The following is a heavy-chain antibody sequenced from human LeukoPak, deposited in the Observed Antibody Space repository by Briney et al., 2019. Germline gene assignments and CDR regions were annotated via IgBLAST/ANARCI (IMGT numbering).Heavy chain of an antibody. CDR3: ARDAFGGHFDY. J-gene: IGHJ4*02. V-gene: IGHV3-21*01. CDR2: ITSSSRYI. D-gene: IGHD3-16*01. Sequence: GGSLRLSCAASGFTFSSYSMNWVRQAPGKGLEWVSSITSSSRYIYYADSVKGRFTISRDNAKNSLYLQMNSLRAEDTAVYYCARDAFGGHFDYWGQGTLVTVSS. CDR1: GFTFSSYS.